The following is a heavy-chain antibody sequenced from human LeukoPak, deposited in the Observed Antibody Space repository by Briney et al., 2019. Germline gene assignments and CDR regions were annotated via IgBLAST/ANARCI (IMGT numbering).Heavy chain of an antibody. CDR2: IKQDGSEK. J-gene: IGHJ3*02. Sequence: PGGSLRLSCAASEFTFRTYWMSWVRQAPGKGLEWVADIKQDGSEKYYVDSVKGRFTISRQNAKNSLFLQMNSLRAEDTAVYYCARHRSGGSQDDAFDIWGQGTMVTVSS. D-gene: IGHD2-15*01. CDR3: ARHRSGGSQDDAFDI. CDR1: EFTFRTYW. V-gene: IGHV3-7*01.